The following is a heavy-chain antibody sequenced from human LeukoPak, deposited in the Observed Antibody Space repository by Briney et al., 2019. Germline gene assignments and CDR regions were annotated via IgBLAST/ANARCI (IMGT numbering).Heavy chain of an antibody. J-gene: IGHJ6*02. CDR2: ISGSGGST. CDR3: ARDVGGYDILTGYYYYGMDV. CDR1: GFTFSSYA. Sequence: GGSLRLSCAASGFTFSSYAMSWVRQAPGKGLEWVSAISGSGGSTYYADSVKGRFTISRHNSKNTLYLQMNSLRAEDTAVYYCARDVGGYDILTGYYYYGMDVWGQGTTVTVSS. V-gene: IGHV3-23*01. D-gene: IGHD3-9*01.